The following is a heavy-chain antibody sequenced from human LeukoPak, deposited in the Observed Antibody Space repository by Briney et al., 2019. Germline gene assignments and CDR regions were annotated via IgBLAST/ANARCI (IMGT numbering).Heavy chain of an antibody. CDR3: ARGRRSIAGRRAKDY. CDR2: INHSGST. Sequence: SETLSLTCAVYGGSFSGYYWSWIRQPPGKGLEWIGEINHSGSTNYNPSLKSRVTISVDTSKNQFSLRLSSVTAADTAVYYCARGRRSIAGRRAKDYWGQGTLVIVSS. V-gene: IGHV4-34*01. D-gene: IGHD6-6*01. J-gene: IGHJ4*02. CDR1: GGSFSGYY.